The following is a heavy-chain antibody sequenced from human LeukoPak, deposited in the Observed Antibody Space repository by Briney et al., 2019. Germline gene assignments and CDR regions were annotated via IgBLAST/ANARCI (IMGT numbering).Heavy chain of an antibody. CDR2: INPNSGDT. D-gene: IGHD6-19*01. V-gene: IGHV1-2*02. CDR3: AILRLSTGLWWFFDL. J-gene: IGHJ2*01. Sequence: ASMKVSCKGSGYTFNAYYLHWVRQAPGQGLKWMGWINPNSGDTKYAQKFQGRVTMTGDTPISTAYMELSRLRFDDTAVYYCAILRLSTGLWWFFDLWGRGTLVTVSS. CDR1: GYTFNAYY.